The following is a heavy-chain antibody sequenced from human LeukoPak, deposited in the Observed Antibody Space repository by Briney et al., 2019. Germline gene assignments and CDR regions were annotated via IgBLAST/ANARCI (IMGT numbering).Heavy chain of an antibody. CDR3: ARSTKQPKTYYSMDV. J-gene: IGHJ6*03. Sequence: SETLSLTCAVYGGSFSGYYWSWIRQPPGKGLEWIGEIHHSGSTNYNPSLKSRVTISVDTSKNQSSLKLSSVPAADTAVYYCARSTKQPKTYYSMDVWGKGTTVTVSS. CDR2: IHHSGST. D-gene: IGHD6-13*01. CDR1: GGSFSGYY. V-gene: IGHV4-34*01.